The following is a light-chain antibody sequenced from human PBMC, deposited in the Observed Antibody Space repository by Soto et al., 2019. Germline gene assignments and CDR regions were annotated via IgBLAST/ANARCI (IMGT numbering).Light chain of an antibody. J-gene: IGKJ1*01. CDR2: DAS. CDR3: HQRNNWPRAT. CDR1: HRVSRY. Sequence: IGLKQSPATRTLYPRERATLSCRASHRVSRYLAWYQQKPGKASRLLIYDASNRATGIPARFSGSGSGTDFTLTISSLEPEDFAVYYCHQRNNWPRATFGQGTKVEIK. V-gene: IGKV3-11*01.